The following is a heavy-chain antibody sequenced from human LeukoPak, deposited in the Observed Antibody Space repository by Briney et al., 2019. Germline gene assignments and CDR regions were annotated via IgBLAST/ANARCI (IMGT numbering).Heavy chain of an antibody. CDR2: ISSSGRTK. V-gene: IGHV3-48*03. J-gene: IGHJ4*02. CDR1: GFTFSSYE. CDR3: AAVIDY. Sequence: GGSLRLSCAASGFTFSSYEMNWVRQAPGKGLEWVSYISSSGRTKYYADSVKGRFTISRDNAKNSLYLQMNSLRAEDTAVYYCAAVIDYWGQGTLVTVSS.